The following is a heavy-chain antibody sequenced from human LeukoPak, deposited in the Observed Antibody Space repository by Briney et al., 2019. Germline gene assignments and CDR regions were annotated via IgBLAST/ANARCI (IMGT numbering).Heavy chain of an antibody. CDR1: GFTFSSYA. CDR3: AKDLGYSSGWALYY. J-gene: IGHJ4*02. D-gene: IGHD6-19*01. V-gene: IGHV3-23*01. CDR2: ISGSGGST. Sequence: GGSLRLSCAASGFTFSSYAMSWVRQAPGKGLEWVSAISGSGGSTYYADSVKGRFTISRDNSKNTLYLQMNSLRAEDTAVYYCAKDLGYSSGWALYYWGQGTLVTVSS.